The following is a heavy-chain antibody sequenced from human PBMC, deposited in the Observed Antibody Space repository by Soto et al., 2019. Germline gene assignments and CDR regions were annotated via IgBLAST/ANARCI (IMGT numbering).Heavy chain of an antibody. D-gene: IGHD3-10*01. V-gene: IGHV3-23*01. J-gene: IGHJ6*03. CDR3: AKESITMVRAHYYMDV. CDR2: ISGSGGST. Sequence: GSLRLSCAASGFTFSSYAMSWVRQAPGKGLEWVSAISGSGGSTYYADSVKGRFTISRDNSKNTLYLQMNSLRAEDTAVYYCAKESITMVRAHYYMDVWGKGTTVTVSS. CDR1: GFTFSSYA.